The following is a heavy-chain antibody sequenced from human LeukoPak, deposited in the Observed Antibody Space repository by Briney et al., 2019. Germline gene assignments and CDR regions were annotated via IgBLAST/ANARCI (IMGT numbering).Heavy chain of an antibody. Sequence: SETLSLTCTVSGGSISSGDYYWSWIRQPPGKGLEWIGYIYYSGSTYYNPSLKSRVTISVDTSKNQFSLKLSSVTAADTAVYYCAGDRAYYDFWSGYRHPLNWFDPWGQGTLVTVSS. CDR1: GGSISSGDYY. V-gene: IGHV4-30-4*08. CDR2: IYYSGST. J-gene: IGHJ5*02. CDR3: AGDRAYYDFWSGYRHPLNWFDP. D-gene: IGHD3-3*01.